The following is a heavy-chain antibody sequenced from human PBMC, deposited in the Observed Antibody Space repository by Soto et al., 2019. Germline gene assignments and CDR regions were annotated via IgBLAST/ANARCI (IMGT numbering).Heavy chain of an antibody. CDR1: GFTSTNYV. CDR2: ISGSVTTT. Sequence: XESLRLSGAASGFTSTNYVMNWVRQAPGKGLEWVSSISGSVTTTFYADSVKGRFIISRDNSKNTLYLQMNSLRAEDTALYYCAQDRVGGVPDAFDIWGQGTMVTVSS. CDR3: AQDRVGGVPDAFDI. J-gene: IGHJ3*02. D-gene: IGHD2-8*01. V-gene: IGHV3-23*01.